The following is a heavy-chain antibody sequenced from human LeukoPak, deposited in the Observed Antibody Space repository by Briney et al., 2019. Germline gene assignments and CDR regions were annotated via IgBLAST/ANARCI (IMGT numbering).Heavy chain of an antibody. CDR2: ISGSGGSP. V-gene: IGHV3-23*01. CDR1: GFTFSSYA. D-gene: IGHD3-22*01. J-gene: IGHJ4*02. CDR3: AKPHYYYDTRRYSAGDH. Sequence: GGSLRLSCAASGFTFSSYAMSWVRQAPGKGLEWLSDISGSGGSPYYADSVKGQFTISRDNSKNTLYLQMNSLRAEDTAVYYCAKPHYYYDTRRYSAGDHWGQGTLVTVSS.